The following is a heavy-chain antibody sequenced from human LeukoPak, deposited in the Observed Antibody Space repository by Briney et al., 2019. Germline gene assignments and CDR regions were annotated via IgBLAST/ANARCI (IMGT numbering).Heavy chain of an antibody. CDR2: IRSKTDGGTT. V-gene: IGHV3-15*01. CDR1: GFTFSNAW. Sequence: GGSLRLSCVASGFTFSNAWMSWVRQAPGKGLEWLGRIRSKTDGGTTDYTAPVKGRFTISRDDSKNTLYLQMGSLKTEDTAVYYCTTHSYSSAWYWGQGTLVTVSS. CDR3: TTHSYSSAWY. J-gene: IGHJ4*02. D-gene: IGHD6-19*01.